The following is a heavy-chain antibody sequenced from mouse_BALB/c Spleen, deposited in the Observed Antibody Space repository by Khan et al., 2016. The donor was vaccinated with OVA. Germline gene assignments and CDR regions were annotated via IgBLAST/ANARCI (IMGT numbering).Heavy chain of an antibody. Sequence: VQLKELGPGLVKPSQSLSLTCTVTGYSITSNYAWNWIRQFPGNKLEWMGYISYSGSTSYNPSLKSRISITRDTSKNQLFLQLNSVTTEDTATYYCARGNYYGYAMDYWGEGTSVTVSS. J-gene: IGHJ4*01. CDR1: GYSITSNYA. CDR2: ISYSGST. D-gene: IGHD1-1*01. V-gene: IGHV3-2*02. CDR3: ARGNYYGYAMDY.